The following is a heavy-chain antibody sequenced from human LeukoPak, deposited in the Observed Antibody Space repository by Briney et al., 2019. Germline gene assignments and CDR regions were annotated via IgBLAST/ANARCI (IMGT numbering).Heavy chain of an antibody. Sequence: SETLSLTCAVYGGSFSGYYWSWIRQPPGKGLEWIGEINHSGSTNYNPSLKSRVTISVDTSKNQFSLKLSSVTAADTAVYYCAREEYSYGFGYWGQGTLVTVSS. CDR2: INHSGST. CDR3: AREEYSYGFGY. V-gene: IGHV4-34*01. D-gene: IGHD5-18*01. J-gene: IGHJ4*02. CDR1: GGSFSGYY.